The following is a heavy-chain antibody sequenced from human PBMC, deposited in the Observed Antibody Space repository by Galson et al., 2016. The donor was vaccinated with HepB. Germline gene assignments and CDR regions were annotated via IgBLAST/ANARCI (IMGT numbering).Heavy chain of an antibody. J-gene: IGHJ4*02. CDR3: ARGGGPLGAAMVVDHFGY. CDR1: GDSVSSNSAA. V-gene: IGHV6-1*01. CDR2: TYYRSKWYN. D-gene: IGHD5-18*01. Sequence: CAISGDSVSSNSAAWHWIRQSPSRGLEWLGRTYYRSKWYNDYAISVKGRITINPDTSKNQSSLQLNSVTPEDTAVYYCARGGGPLGAAMVVDHFGYWGQGSLVTVSS.